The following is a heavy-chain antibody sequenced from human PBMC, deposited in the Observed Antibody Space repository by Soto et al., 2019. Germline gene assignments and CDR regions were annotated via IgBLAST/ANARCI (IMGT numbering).Heavy chain of an antibody. Sequence: SETLSLTCTVSGGSISSCAFYWSWVRQFPGQGLEWIAYIYYSATTYYNPSLESRITVSIDSSRNQFSLRLRSVTAADTAVYYCVRDRGRYVGLYVWGQGTTVTVS. D-gene: IGHD3-10*01. CDR2: IYYSATT. V-gene: IGHV4-31*03. J-gene: IGHJ6*02. CDR3: VRDRGRYVGLYV. CDR1: GGSISSCAFY.